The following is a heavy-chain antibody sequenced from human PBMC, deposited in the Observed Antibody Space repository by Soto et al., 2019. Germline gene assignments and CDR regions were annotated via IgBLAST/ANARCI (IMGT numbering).Heavy chain of an antibody. CDR3: ARSPPVEVGHTSPRWYFDL. CDR2: VDPEDGET. J-gene: IGHJ2*01. D-gene: IGHD1-26*01. CDR1: GSTFTDYY. Sequence: EVQLVQSGTEVKRPGATVKISCKISGSTFTDYYIHWVQQAPGKGLEWMGLVDPEDGETMSSEKFQDRVTITADTSIATAFMQLSNLGSNDTAVYFCARSPPVEVGHTSPRWYFDLWGRGTLVTVSS. V-gene: IGHV1-69-2*01.